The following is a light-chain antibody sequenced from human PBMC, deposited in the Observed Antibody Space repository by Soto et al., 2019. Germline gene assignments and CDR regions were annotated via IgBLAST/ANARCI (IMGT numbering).Light chain of an antibody. CDR2: DAS. V-gene: IGKV1-33*01. J-gene: IGKJ5*01. Sequence: DMQMTHVPSARSSCVADRVTITSQASQHLRHYSNWYTQKPGKAPKLLLHDASNLETGVPSRFIASRSGPDFTFTISSLQPEDIATYYCQQYENLPTFGQGTRLEIK. CDR3: QQYENLPT. CDR1: QHLRHY.